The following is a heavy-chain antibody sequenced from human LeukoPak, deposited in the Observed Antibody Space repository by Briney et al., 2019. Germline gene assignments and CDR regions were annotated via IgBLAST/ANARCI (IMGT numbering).Heavy chain of an antibody. CDR3: ARGYPLSTTAAGTYFQH. CDR1: GDTFKNYG. Sequence: ASVKVSCKASGDTFKNYGIMWVRQAPGQGLEWMGWISGYNTNAKYAQKFQGRVTMTRDTSISTAYMELSRLRSDDTAVYYCARGYPLSTTAAGTYFQHWGQGTLVTVSS. V-gene: IGHV1-18*01. J-gene: IGHJ1*01. CDR2: ISGYNTNA. D-gene: IGHD6-13*01.